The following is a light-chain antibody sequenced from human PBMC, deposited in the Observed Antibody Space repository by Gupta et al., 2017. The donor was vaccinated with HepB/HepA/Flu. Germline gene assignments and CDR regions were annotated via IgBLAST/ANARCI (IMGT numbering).Light chain of an antibody. J-gene: IGKJ4*01. V-gene: IGKV1-5*03. CDR2: KAS. CDR1: QSISSW. CDR3: QQYNSNWLT. Sequence: QSPSTLPASVGDRVTITCLASQSISSWLAWYQQKPGKAPKLLIYKASSLESGVPSRFSGSGSGTEFTLTISSLQPDDFATYYCQQYNSNWLTFGGGTKVEIK.